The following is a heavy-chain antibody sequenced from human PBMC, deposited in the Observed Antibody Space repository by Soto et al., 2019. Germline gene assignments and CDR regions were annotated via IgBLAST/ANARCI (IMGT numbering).Heavy chain of an antibody. CDR1: GDSVSSVGFH. CDR2: IYNGGST. V-gene: IGHV4-30-4*01. D-gene: IGHD3-22*01. Sequence: SETLSLTCTVSGDSVSSVGFHWAWLRRPPGKGLEWIGYIYNGGSTYYRPSLESRMHISVDTSKNQFSLKLSSVTAADTAVYYCAREFLYYDSSGFDYWGQGTLVTVSS. J-gene: IGHJ4*02. CDR3: AREFLYYDSSGFDY.